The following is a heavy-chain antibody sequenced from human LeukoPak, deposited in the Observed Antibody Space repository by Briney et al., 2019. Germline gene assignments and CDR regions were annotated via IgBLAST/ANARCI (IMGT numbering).Heavy chain of an antibody. V-gene: IGHV4-39*07. J-gene: IGHJ4*02. D-gene: IGHD3-22*01. CDR3: ARQTYYYDS. CDR2: IYYSGST. CDR1: GGSISSSSYY. Sequence: SETLSLTCTASGGSISSSSYYWGWIRQPPGKGLEWIGSIYYSGSTYYNPSLKSRVTISVDTSKNQFSLKLSSVTAADTAVYYCARQTYYYDSWGQGTLVTVSS.